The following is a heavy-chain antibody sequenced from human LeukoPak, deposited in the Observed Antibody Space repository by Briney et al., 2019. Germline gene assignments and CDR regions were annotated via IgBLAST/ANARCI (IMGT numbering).Heavy chain of an antibody. CDR2: KSYDGSNK. CDR1: GFTFSSYG. Sequence: PGRSLRLSCAASGFTFSSYGMHWVRPAPRKGLEWVAVKSYDGSNKYYADSVKGRFTTSRDNSKNTLYLQMNSLRAEDTAVYYCAKDRSSGSPEYFQHWGQGTLVTVSS. V-gene: IGHV3-30*18. CDR3: AKDRSSGSPEYFQH. J-gene: IGHJ1*01. D-gene: IGHD6-19*01.